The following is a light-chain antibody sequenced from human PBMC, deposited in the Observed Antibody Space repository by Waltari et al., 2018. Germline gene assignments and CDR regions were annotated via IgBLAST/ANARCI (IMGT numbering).Light chain of an antibody. Sequence: SSRASQGVNSNNLSRYQKKPAQTQRRLIESASSGATGIPDRFSGSRSETDITLNISRLEPEEFAVYYCQQYGSSQVTFGQGTNVGI. CDR2: SAS. CDR3: QQYGSSQVT. J-gene: IGKJ1*01. V-gene: IGKV3-20*01. CDR1: QGVNSNN.